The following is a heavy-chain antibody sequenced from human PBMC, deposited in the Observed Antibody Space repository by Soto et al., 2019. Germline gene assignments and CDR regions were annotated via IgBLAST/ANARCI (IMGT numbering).Heavy chain of an antibody. Sequence: LRLSCAVSGFTLSKYWIHWVRQAPGKGLVWLLRVTGKGTSATYADSVKGRFTISRDTANDTLYLQMNGLRDEDTAVYFCAKDRAIRPGSDFDYWGQGTQVTVSS. J-gene: IGHJ4*02. V-gene: IGHV3-74*01. D-gene: IGHD2-15*01. CDR1: GFTLSKYW. CDR3: AKDRAIRPGSDFDY. CDR2: VTGKGTSA.